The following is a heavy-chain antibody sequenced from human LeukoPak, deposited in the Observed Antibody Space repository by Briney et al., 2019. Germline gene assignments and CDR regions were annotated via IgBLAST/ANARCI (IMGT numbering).Heavy chain of an antibody. CDR3: ARVVLWFGELSGANWYFDL. J-gene: IGHJ2*01. Sequence: PSQTLSLTCTVSGGSISSGSYYWSWIRQPAGKGLEWIGRIYTSGSTNYNPSLKSRVTISVDTSKNQSSLKLSSVTAADTAVYYCARVVLWFGELSGANWYFDLWGRGTLVTVSS. CDR2: IYTSGST. CDR1: GGSISSGSYY. D-gene: IGHD3-10*01. V-gene: IGHV4-61*02.